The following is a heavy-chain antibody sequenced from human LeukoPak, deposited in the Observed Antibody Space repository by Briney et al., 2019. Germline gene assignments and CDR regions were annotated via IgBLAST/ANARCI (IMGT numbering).Heavy chain of an antibody. CDR1: GFTFSNYA. J-gene: IGHJ4*02. CDR3: ARDYGGVDY. Sequence: GGSLRLSCAASGFTFSNYAMSWVRQAPGKGLEWVSGISGSGGSTYYAESVKGRFTISRDNSKNTLYLQMNSLRAEDTAVYYCARDYGGVDYWGQGTLVTVSS. D-gene: IGHD4-23*01. CDR2: ISGSGGST. V-gene: IGHV3-23*01.